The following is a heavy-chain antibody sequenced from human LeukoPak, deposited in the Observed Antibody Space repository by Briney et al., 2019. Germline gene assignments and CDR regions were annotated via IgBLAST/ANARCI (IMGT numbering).Heavy chain of an antibody. D-gene: IGHD3-22*01. CDR1: GFTFSSYA. V-gene: IGHV3-23*01. CDR3: AKDLVPASSGYKSANY. CDR2: ISGSGGNT. Sequence: GGSLRLSCAASGFTFSSYAMSWVRQAPGKGLEWVSAISGSGGNTYYADSVKGRFTISRDNSKNTLYLQMNSLRAEDTAVYYCAKDLVPASSGYKSANYWGQGTLVTVSS. J-gene: IGHJ4*02.